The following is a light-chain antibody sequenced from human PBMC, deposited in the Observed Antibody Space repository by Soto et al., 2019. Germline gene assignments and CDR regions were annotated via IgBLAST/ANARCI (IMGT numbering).Light chain of an antibody. CDR3: QQYSSLWT. J-gene: IGKJ1*01. CDR1: QSVSNNY. Sequence: EIVLTQSPGTLSLSPGERATLSCRTSQSVSNNYLAWYQQKPGQAPRLLIYGASSRATGIPDRFSGSGSGTDFTLSISRLEPEDFAVYYCQQYSSLWTVGQGTKVDI. V-gene: IGKV3-20*01. CDR2: GAS.